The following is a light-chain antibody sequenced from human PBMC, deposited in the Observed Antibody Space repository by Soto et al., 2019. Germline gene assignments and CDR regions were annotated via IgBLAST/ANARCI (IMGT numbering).Light chain of an antibody. V-gene: IGKV3-20*01. J-gene: IGKJ1*01. CDR1: QSVSSNY. CDR2: GAS. Sequence: EIVLTQSPGTLSLSPGERATLSCRASQSVSSNYLAWYQQKPGQAPRLLIYGASSRATGIPDRFSGSGSGTDFTLTISRLEPEDFAVYYCQQYDSSRTFGQGTKVDIK. CDR3: QQYDSSRT.